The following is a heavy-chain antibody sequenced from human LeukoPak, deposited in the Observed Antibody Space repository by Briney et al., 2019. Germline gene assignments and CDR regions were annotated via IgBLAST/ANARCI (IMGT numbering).Heavy chain of an antibody. Sequence: SGGSLRLSCAVSGFTISSYAMSWVRQAPGKGLEWVSAISGSGGSTYYADSVKGRFTISRDNSKNTLYLQMNSLRAEDTAVYYCAKVPPGTGGYSYGTPFDYWGQGTLVTVSS. CDR3: AKVPPGTGGYSYGTPFDY. CDR1: GFTISSYA. V-gene: IGHV3-23*01. CDR2: ISGSGGST. D-gene: IGHD5-18*01. J-gene: IGHJ4*02.